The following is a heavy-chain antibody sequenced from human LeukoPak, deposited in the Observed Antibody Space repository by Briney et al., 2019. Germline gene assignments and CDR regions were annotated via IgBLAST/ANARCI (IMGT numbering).Heavy chain of an antibody. Sequence: GGSLRLSCAASGFTFRNYYMHWVRQAPGKGLEWVAVISLDGNNEYYADSVKGRFIISRDNAKNSLYLQMNSLRAEDTAVYYCARDKYGDYVIDYWGQGTLVTVSS. V-gene: IGHV3-30-3*01. CDR2: ISLDGNNE. D-gene: IGHD4-17*01. CDR1: GFTFRNYY. J-gene: IGHJ4*02. CDR3: ARDKYGDYVIDY.